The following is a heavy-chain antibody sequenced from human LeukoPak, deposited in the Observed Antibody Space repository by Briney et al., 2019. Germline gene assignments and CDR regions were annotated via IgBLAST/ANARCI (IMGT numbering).Heavy chain of an antibody. CDR1: GFTFSSYS. V-gene: IGHV4-34*01. D-gene: IGHD2-15*01. J-gene: IGHJ5*02. CDR3: ARARWPRGSWFDP. Sequence: GSLRLSCAASGFTFSSYSMNWIRQPPGKGLEWIGEINHSGSTNYNPSLKSRVTISVDTSKNQFSLKLSSVTAADTAVYYCARARWPRGSWFDPWGQGTLVTVSS. CDR2: INHSGST.